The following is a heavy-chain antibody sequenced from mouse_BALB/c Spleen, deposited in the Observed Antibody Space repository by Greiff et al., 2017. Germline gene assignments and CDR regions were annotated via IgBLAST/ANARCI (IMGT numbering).Heavy chain of an antibody. CDR1: GYAFSSYW. CDR3: AKAYYGNYGGAMDY. Sequence: VQLQQSGAELVRPGSSVKISCKASGYAFSSYWMNWVKQRPGQGLEWIGQIYPGDGDTNYNGKFKGKATLTADKSSSTAYMQLSSLTSEDSAVYFCAKAYYGNYGGAMDYWGQGTSVTVSS. CDR2: IYPGDGDT. V-gene: IGHV1-80*01. D-gene: IGHD2-10*01. J-gene: IGHJ4*01.